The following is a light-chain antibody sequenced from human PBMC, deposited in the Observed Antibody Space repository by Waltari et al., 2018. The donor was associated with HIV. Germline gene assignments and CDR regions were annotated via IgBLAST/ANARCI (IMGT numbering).Light chain of an antibody. Sequence: QSVLTQPPSVSAAPRQRVSISCSGSSSTIGKNAVTWYQQIPGTAPRLLIYYDDLVPSGVSDRFSGSKSGTSASLAISGLQSEDEADYYCAAWDDTLNGWVFGGGTKLTVL. CDR2: YDD. CDR3: AAWDDTLNGWV. J-gene: IGLJ3*02. CDR1: SSTIGKNA. V-gene: IGLV1-36*01.